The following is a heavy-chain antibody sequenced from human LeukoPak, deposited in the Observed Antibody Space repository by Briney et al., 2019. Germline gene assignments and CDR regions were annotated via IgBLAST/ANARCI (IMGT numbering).Heavy chain of an antibody. CDR1: GFTFSSYG. J-gene: IGHJ6*03. CDR2: IRYDGSNK. CDR3: AKEVQYSSRLPWYYMDV. D-gene: IGHD6-19*01. Sequence: GGSLRLSCAASGFTFSSYGMHWVRQAPGKGLEWVAFIRYDGSNKYYADSVKGRFTISRDNSKNTLYLQMNSLRAEDTAVYYCAKEVQYSSRLPWYYMDVWGKGTTVTVSS. V-gene: IGHV3-30*02.